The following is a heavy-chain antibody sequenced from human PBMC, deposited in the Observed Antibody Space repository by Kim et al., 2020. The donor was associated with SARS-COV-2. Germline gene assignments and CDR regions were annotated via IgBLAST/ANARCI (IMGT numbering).Heavy chain of an antibody. D-gene: IGHD2-8*01. J-gene: IGHJ4*01. Sequence: GGSLRLSCAASGFTFSSFCMNWIRQAPGKGLEWVSIIKRNGFGKYYADSVKGRFTISRDNSKNTLYLQMNSLRGEDTAVYYCARVYVRGYF. V-gene: IGHV3-7*01. CDR2: IKRNGFGK. CDR3: ARVYVRGYF. CDR1: GFTFSSFC.